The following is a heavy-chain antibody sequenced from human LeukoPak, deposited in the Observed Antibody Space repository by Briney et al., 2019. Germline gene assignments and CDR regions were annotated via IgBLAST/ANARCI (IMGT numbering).Heavy chain of an antibody. CDR2: INRNGGST. CDR3: ARGFRNGPFDC. D-gene: IGHD2-8*01. V-gene: IGHV3-20*04. CDR1: GFTFDDYG. Sequence: GGSLRLSCEASGFTFDDYGMSWVRQPPGKGLEWVSGINRNGGSTDYADSVKGRFTISRDNAKNSHFLQMNSLRVEDTALYYCARGFRNGPFDCWGQGTLVTVYS. J-gene: IGHJ4*02.